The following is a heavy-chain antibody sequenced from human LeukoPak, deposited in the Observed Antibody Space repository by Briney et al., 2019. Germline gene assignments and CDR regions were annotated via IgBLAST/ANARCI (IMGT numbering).Heavy chain of an antibody. V-gene: IGHV1-69*05. CDR2: IIPIFGTA. Sequence: ASVKVSCKASGGTFSSYAISGVRQAPGQGLEWMGGIIPIFGTANYAQKFQGRVTITTDESTSTAYMELSSLRSEDTAVYYCARGRNMNSGPDYWGQGTLVTVSS. CDR3: ARGRNMNSGPDY. CDR1: GGTFSSYA. J-gene: IGHJ4*02. D-gene: IGHD1-26*01.